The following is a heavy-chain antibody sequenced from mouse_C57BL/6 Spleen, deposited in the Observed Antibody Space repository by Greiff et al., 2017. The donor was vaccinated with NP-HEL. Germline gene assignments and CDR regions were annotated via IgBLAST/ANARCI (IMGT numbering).Heavy chain of an antibody. J-gene: IGHJ2*01. CDR1: GYTFTSYW. D-gene: IGHD2-4*01. CDR3: ARGGNDYGDFDY. V-gene: IGHV1-55*01. Sequence: QVQLQQPGAELVKPGASVKMSCKASGYTFTSYWITWVKQRPGQGLEWIGDIYPGSGSTNYNEKFKSKATLTVDTSSSTAYMQISSLTSEDSAVYYCARGGNDYGDFDYWGQGTTLTVSS. CDR2: IYPGSGST.